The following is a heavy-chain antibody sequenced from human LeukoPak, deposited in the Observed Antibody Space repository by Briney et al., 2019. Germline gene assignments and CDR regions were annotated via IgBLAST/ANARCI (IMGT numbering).Heavy chain of an antibody. J-gene: IGHJ4*02. CDR1: GGTFSSYA. Sequence: VASVKVSCKASGGTFSSYAISWVRQAPGQGLEWMGRIIPILGIANYAQKFQGRVTITADKSTSTAYMELSSLRSEDTAVYYCARATVPVARYYFDYWGQGTLVTVSS. CDR3: ARATVPVARYYFDY. V-gene: IGHV1-69*04. D-gene: IGHD2-2*01. CDR2: IIPILGIA.